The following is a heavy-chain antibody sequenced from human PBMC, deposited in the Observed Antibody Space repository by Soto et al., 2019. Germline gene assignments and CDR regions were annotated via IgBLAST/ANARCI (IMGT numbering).Heavy chain of an antibody. CDR1: GFIFSRDG. Sequence: QVQLVESGGGVVQPGASLRLSCAASGFIFSRDGMHWVRQAPGKGLEWVAVISYHGSDIYYADSVKGRFTISRDNSKNTVYLGMNSLRPEDPALYYCAKPKEADIPFDSWGQGTLVTVSS. CDR2: ISYHGSDI. D-gene: IGHD3-9*01. V-gene: IGHV3-30*18. CDR3: AKPKEADIPFDS. J-gene: IGHJ4*02.